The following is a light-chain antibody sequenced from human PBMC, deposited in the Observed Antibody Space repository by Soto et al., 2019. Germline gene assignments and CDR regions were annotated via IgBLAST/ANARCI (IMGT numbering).Light chain of an antibody. J-gene: IGKJ1*01. V-gene: IGKV2-28*01. Sequence: DIVMTQSPLSLPVTPGEPASISCRSSQSLLHSNGYNYLDWYLQKPGQSPQVLIYLGSNRASGGPDRFSGSGSGTDFTLKISRVEAEDVGVYYCMQALQTPWTFGQGTKVEIK. CDR2: LGS. CDR1: QSLLHSNGYNY. CDR3: MQALQTPWT.